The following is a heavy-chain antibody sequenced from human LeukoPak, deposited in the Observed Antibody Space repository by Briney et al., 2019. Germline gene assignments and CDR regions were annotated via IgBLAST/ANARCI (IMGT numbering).Heavy chain of an antibody. V-gene: IGHV3-7*01. J-gene: IGHJ4*02. Sequence: GGSLRLSCAASGFTFSAYWMRWVRHAPAKGLEWVASVKEDVVDTPYADSLTGRFSISRDNAKNSLYLQMNSLRTADTAVYYCAKGGHFKFDYWGQGTLVTVSS. CDR1: GFTFSAYW. CDR3: AKGGHFKFDY. D-gene: IGHD5-12*01. CDR2: VKEDVVDT.